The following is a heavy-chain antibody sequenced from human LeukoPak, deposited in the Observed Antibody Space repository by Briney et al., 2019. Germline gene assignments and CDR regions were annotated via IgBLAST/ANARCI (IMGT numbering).Heavy chain of an antibody. CDR3: AREYDELLWFGERSPDFDY. V-gene: IGHV1-8*03. CDR2: MNPNSGNA. Sequence: ASVKVSRKASGYTFTSYDINRRRHAHGQGLEWKGWMNPNSGNAGNAQKFQGRVTITRNTSISTAYMELSRVRSDDTAVYYCAREYDELLWFGERSPDFDYWGQGTLVTVSS. J-gene: IGHJ4*02. CDR1: GYTFTSYD. D-gene: IGHD3-10*01.